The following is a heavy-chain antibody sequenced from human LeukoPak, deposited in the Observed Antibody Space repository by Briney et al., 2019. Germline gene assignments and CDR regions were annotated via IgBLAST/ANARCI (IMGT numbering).Heavy chain of an antibody. D-gene: IGHD6-19*01. CDR3: ARDLGQWLVGLTLDY. J-gene: IGHJ4*02. CDR1: GYTFTSYG. Sequence: ASVKVSCKASGYTFTSYGISWVRQAPGQGLEWMGWISAYNGNTNYAQKLQGRVTMNTDTSTSTAYMELRSLRSDDTAVYYCARDLGQWLVGLTLDYWGQGTLVTVSS. V-gene: IGHV1-18*01. CDR2: ISAYNGNT.